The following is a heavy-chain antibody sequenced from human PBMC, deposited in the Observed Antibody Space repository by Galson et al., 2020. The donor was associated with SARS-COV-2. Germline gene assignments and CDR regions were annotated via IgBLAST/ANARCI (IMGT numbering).Heavy chain of an antibody. D-gene: IGHD6-13*01. V-gene: IGHV3-21*04. CDR3: AITSGVVIAPAQMRLFGS. J-gene: IGHJ4*02. CDR2: ISASGSYT. CDR1: GFTFRSYI. Sequence: GGSLRLSCAASGFTFRSYIMNWVRQAPGKGLEWVSFISASGSYTYYGESMKGRFTISRDNAKNSLFLEMSSLRAEDTAIYYCAITSGVVIAPAQMRLFGSWGPGTLVTVSS.